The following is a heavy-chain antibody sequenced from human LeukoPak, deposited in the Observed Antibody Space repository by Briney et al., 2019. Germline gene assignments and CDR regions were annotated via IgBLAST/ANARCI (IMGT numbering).Heavy chain of an antibody. Sequence: ASVKVSCKASGYTFTSFGITWVRQAPGQGLEWMGWISGYNDHTNHAPNFQDRVTMTTDTSTNTAYMDLRSLRSDDTAVYYCARATGYDIVTGYGAFDYWGQRTLVPLSS. J-gene: IGHJ4*02. CDR3: ARATGYDIVTGYGAFDY. V-gene: IGHV1-18*01. D-gene: IGHD3-9*01. CDR2: ISGYNDHT. CDR1: GYTFTSFG.